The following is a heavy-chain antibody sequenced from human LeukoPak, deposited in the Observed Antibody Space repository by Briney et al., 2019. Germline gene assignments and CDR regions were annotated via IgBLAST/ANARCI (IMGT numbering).Heavy chain of an antibody. J-gene: IGHJ5*02. D-gene: IGHD3-16*02. CDR1: GFTFSSYA. CDR2: ISGSGGST. Sequence: GGSLRLSCAASGFTFSSYAMSWVRQAPGKGLEWVSAISGSGGSTYYADSVKDRFTISRDNSKNTLYLQMNSLRAEDTAVYYCAKDKTHYDYVWGSYRYTYQTGNNWFDPWGQGTLVTVSS. V-gene: IGHV3-23*01. CDR3: AKDKTHYDYVWGSYRYTYQTGNNWFDP.